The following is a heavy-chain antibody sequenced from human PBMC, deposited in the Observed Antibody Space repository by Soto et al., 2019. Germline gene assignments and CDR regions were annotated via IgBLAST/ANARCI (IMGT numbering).Heavy chain of an antibody. J-gene: IGHJ4*02. D-gene: IGHD6-13*01. Sequence: GGSLRLSCAASGFTFSSYAMSWVRQAPGKGLEWVSAISGGGGSTYYADSVKGRFTISRDNSKKTLSLQMNSLRAEDTAVFYCASSASESYSSSWYFDYWGQGTLVTVSS. V-gene: IGHV3-23*01. CDR3: ASSASESYSSSWYFDY. CDR1: GFTFSSYA. CDR2: ISGGGGST.